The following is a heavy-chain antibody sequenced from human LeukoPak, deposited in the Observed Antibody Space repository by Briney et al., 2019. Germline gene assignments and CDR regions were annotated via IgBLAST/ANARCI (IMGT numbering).Heavy chain of an antibody. J-gene: IGHJ6*03. D-gene: IGHD3-22*01. V-gene: IGHV4-59*01. CDR1: GCSISSYY. CDR3: ARTIHYYDSSGYYNYYYYYYMDF. Sequence: SETLSLTCSVSGCSISSYYWSWIRQPPGKGLEWIGYIYNSGSTNYNPSLKSRVTISVDTSKNQFSLKLSSVTAADTAVYYCARTIHYYDSSGYYNYYYYYYMDFWGKGNTVNVSS. CDR2: IYNSGST.